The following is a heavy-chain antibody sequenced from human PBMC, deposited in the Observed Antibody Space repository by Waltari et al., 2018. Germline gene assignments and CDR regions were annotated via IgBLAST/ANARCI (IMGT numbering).Heavy chain of an antibody. V-gene: IGHV4-38-2*01. CDR1: GYSISSGYY. Sequence: QVQLQESGPGLVKPSETLSLTCAVSGYSISSGYYWGWIRQPPGKGLEWIGSIYHSGRTYYNPSLKSRVTISVDTSKNQFSLKLSSVTAADTAVYYCARHARIAVAGWEFNYWGQGTLVTVSS. CDR3: ARHARIAVAGWEFNY. CDR2: IYHSGRT. J-gene: IGHJ4*02. D-gene: IGHD6-19*01.